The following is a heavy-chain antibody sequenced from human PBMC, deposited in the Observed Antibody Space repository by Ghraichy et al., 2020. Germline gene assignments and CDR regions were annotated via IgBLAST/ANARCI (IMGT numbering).Heavy chain of an antibody. CDR3: ARGRTLYYSNYYYGMDV. V-gene: IGHV3-48*03. Sequence: GGSLRLSCAASGFTFSSYEMNWVRQAPGKGLEWVSYISSSGSTIYYADSVKGRFTISRDNAKNSLYLQMNSLRAEDTAVYYCARGRTLYYSNYYYGMDVWGQGTTVTVSS. CDR2: ISSSGSTI. J-gene: IGHJ6*02. D-gene: IGHD4-11*01. CDR1: GFTFSSYE.